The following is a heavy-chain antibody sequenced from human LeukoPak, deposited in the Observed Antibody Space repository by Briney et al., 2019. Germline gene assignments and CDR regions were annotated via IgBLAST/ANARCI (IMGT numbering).Heavy chain of an antibody. CDR1: GFTFSTYG. Sequence: GGSLRLSCAASGFTFSTYGMHWVRQAPGKGLEWVAVIWYDGSNKDYADSVKGRLTISRDNSKNTLYLQMNSLRAEDTAVYYCAKVRDWYDSSGYYFDYWGQGTLVTVSS. D-gene: IGHD3-22*01. V-gene: IGHV3-33*03. CDR3: AKVRDWYDSSGYYFDY. CDR2: IWYDGSNK. J-gene: IGHJ4*02.